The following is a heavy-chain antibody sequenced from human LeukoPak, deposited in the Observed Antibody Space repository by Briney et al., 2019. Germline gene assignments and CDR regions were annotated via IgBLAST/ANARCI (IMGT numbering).Heavy chain of an antibody. CDR2: IKQDGSEK. Sequence: GGSLRLSCAASGFTFSSYCMSWVRQAPGKGLEWVANIKQDGSEKYYVDSVKGRFTISRDNAKNSLYLQMNSLRAEDTAVYYCAREGYCSGDTCYQDDAFDIWGQGTMVTVSS. V-gene: IGHV3-7*01. J-gene: IGHJ3*02. CDR3: AREGYCSGDTCYQDDAFDI. CDR1: GFTFSSYC. D-gene: IGHD2-15*01.